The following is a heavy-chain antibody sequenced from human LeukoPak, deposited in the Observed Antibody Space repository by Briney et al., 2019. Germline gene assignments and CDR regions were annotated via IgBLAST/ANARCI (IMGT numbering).Heavy chain of an antibody. CDR2: IGRRGSDI. J-gene: IGHJ4*02. V-gene: IGHV3-11*01. D-gene: IGHD3-10*01. CDR3: ATGSQIREADY. Sequence: PGGSLRLSCAASGFTFSDYYMSWIRQAPGKGLEWVSYIGRRGSDIDYADSAKGRFTISRDNAKKSLYLEMNSLRVEDTAVYYCATGSQIREADYWGQGTLVTVSS. CDR1: GFTFSDYY.